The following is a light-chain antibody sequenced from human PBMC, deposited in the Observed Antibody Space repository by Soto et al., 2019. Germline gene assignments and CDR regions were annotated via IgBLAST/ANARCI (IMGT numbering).Light chain of an antibody. CDR1: QTISSW. V-gene: IGKV1-5*03. CDR2: KAS. Sequence: DVQMSQSPSTLSGSVGDKVTITCRASQTISSWLAWYQQKPGKAPKLLIYKASTLKSGVPARFSGSGSGTEFTLTISSLQSEDFAVYFCQQYYTWLLVPFGGGGMVAIK. J-gene: IGKJ4*01. CDR3: QQYYTWLLVP.